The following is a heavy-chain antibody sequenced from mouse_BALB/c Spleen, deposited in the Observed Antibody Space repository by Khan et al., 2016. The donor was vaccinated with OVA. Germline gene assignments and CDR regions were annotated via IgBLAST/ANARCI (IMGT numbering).Heavy chain of an antibody. CDR2: INPSNDYT. D-gene: IGHD2-14*01. CDR1: GYTFTSYT. J-gene: IGHJ3*01. CDR3: VRDGAYSRNEGWFAY. Sequence: QVQLKESGAELARPGASVKMSCKASGYTFTSYTIHWIKKRPGQGLEWIGYINPSNDYTNYNQKFKDKATLTTDKSSTTAYLQLSSLTSDDSAVXNGVRDGAYSRNEGWFAYWGQGTLVTVSA. V-gene: IGHV1-4*01.